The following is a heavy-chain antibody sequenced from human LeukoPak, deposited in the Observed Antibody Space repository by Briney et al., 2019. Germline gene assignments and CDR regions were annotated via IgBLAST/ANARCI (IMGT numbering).Heavy chain of an antibody. CDR1: GGSISSYY. D-gene: IGHD5-24*01. V-gene: IGHV4-59*01. CDR2: IYYSGST. J-gene: IGHJ4*02. Sequence: SETLSLTCTVSGGSISSYYWGWIRQPPGKGLEWIGYIYYSGSTNYNPSLKSRVTISVDTSKNQFSLKLSSVTAADTAVYYCARGGGGRWLQYEGFDYWGQGTLVTVSS. CDR3: ARGGGGRWLQYEGFDY.